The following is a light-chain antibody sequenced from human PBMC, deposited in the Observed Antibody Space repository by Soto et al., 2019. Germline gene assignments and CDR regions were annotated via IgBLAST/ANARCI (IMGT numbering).Light chain of an antibody. J-gene: IGLJ2*01. CDR2: ENN. CDR3: GTWDSSLSAVV. Sequence: QSVLTQPPSVSAAPGQKVTISCSGSSSNIGNNYVFWYQQLPGTAPKLLIYENNKRPSGIPDRFSGSKSGTSATLGITGLQTGDEADYYCGTWDSSLSAVVFGGGTKVTVL. CDR1: SSNIGNNY. V-gene: IGLV1-51*02.